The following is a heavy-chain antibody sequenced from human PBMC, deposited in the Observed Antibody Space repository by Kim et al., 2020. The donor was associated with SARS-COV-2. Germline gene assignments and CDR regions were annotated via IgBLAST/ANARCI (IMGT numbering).Heavy chain of an antibody. CDR3: ALYYYDSSGYYDY. D-gene: IGHD3-22*01. CDR2: INSDGTTT. CDR1: GFTFSSYW. Sequence: GGSLRLSCAASGFTFSSYWMHWVRQAPGKGLVWVSYINSDGTTTTYADSVKGRFTISRDNAKNTLYLQMNSLRAEDTAVYYCALYYYDSSGYYDYWGQGTLVTVSS. V-gene: IGHV3-74*01. J-gene: IGHJ4*02.